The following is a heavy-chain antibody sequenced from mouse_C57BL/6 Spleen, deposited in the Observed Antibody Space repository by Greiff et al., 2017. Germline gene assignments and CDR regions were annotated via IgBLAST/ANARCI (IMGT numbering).Heavy chain of an antibody. CDR3: ARHCYAGVGYFDY. V-gene: IGHV1-69*01. J-gene: IGHJ2*01. CDR1: GYTFTSYW. D-gene: IGHD2-12*01. Sequence: QVQLQQPGAELVMPGASVKLSCKASGYTFTSYWMHWVKQRPGQGLEWIGEIDPSDSYTNYNQKFKGKSTLTVDKSSSTAYMQLSILTSEYSAVYYCARHCYAGVGYFDYWGQGTTLTVSS. CDR2: IDPSDSYT.